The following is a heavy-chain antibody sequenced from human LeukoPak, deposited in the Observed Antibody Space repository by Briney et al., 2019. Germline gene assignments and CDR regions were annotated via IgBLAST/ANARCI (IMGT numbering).Heavy chain of an antibody. CDR3: ARLWFGESARDYYYYMDV. Sequence: ASVKVSCKASGYTFTSYGISWVRQAPGQGLEWMGWISAYNGNTNYAQKFQGRVTMTRNTSISTAYMELSSLRSEDTAVYYCARLWFGESARDYYYYMDVWGKGTTVTISS. J-gene: IGHJ6*03. CDR1: GYTFTSYG. CDR2: ISAYNGNT. V-gene: IGHV1-18*01. D-gene: IGHD3-10*01.